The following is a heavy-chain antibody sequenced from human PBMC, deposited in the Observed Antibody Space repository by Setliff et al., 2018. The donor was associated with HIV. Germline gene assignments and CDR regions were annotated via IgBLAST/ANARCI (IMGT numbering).Heavy chain of an antibody. V-gene: IGHV3-30*03. J-gene: IGHJ2*01. CDR2: ISYDGNNK. CDR3: GRTAPTDWYFDL. Sequence: GGSLRLSCAASGFTFSSYAMSWVRQAPGKGLEWVAVISYDGNNKYYADSVKGRFTTSKDFSTNTMFLQMNSLRVEDTAVYYCGRTAPTDWYFDLWGRGTQVTVSS. CDR1: GFTFSSYA.